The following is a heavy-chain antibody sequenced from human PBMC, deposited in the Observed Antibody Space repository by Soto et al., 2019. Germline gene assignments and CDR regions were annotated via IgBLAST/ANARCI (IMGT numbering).Heavy chain of an antibody. CDR1: GFTFSNAW. V-gene: IGHV3-15*01. J-gene: IGHJ4*02. Sequence: GGSLRLSCAASGFTFSNAWMCWVRQAPGKGLEWVGRIKSKVDSTTTDYASPVKGRSSISRDYSRNTLYMQMNSLKIEDTGVYYCTTDNTKNRDWGQGTLVTVSS. CDR2: IKSKVDSTTT. CDR3: TTDNTKNRD.